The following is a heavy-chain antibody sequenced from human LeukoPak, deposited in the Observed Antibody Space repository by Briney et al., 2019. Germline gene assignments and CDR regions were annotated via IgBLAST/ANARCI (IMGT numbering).Heavy chain of an antibody. Sequence: SETLSLTCTVSGASISSSIYYWGWIRQPPGKGLEWIASIYYSGSTSYNPSLKSRVIISVDTSKNQFSLKVSSVTAADTAIYSGARQHMGGSDRTDFACWAQETLVTVSP. D-gene: IGHD3-16*01. CDR2: IYYSGST. CDR1: GASISSSIYY. J-gene: IGHJ4*02. CDR3: ARQHMGGSDRTDFAC. V-gene: IGHV4-39*01.